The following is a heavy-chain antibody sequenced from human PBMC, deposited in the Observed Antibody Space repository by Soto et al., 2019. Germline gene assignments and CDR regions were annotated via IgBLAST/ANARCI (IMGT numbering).Heavy chain of an antibody. V-gene: IGHV2-5*02. CDR3: AHVKNNAYQYFDR. D-gene: IGHD2-2*01. CDR1: GFSLSTTGVG. CDR2: IYWDDDK. Sequence: QITLNESGPTLVKPTQTLTLTCTFSGFSLSTTGVGVGWIRQTPGKALEWVALIYWDDDKRYSPSLKTRLTSPHAPSKNQVVLTLANMDPVDTPTYYCAHVKNNAYQYFDRCGQGTLVTVST. J-gene: IGHJ4*02.